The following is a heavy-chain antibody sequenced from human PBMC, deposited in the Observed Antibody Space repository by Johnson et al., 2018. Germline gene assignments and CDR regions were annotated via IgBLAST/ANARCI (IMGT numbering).Heavy chain of an antibody. D-gene: IGHD6-13*01. CDR3: AKNGARKGAAAGYYYYHGMDV. CDR2: ISYDGTNE. CDR1: GFTFSNYG. V-gene: IGHV3-30*18. Sequence: QVRLVESGGDVVQHGRSLRLSCAASGFTFSNYGMHWVRQAPGKGLEWVAVISYDGTNEYYGDSVKGRFTISRDNSKNTLNLQMNGLRTEDTAVYYCAKNGARKGAAAGYYYYHGMDVWGQGTTVTVSS. J-gene: IGHJ6*02.